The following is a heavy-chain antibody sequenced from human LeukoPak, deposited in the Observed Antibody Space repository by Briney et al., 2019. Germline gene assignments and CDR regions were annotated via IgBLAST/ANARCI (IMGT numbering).Heavy chain of an antibody. J-gene: IGHJ4*02. CDR3: ARNGYTSGWYRN. Sequence: GGSPRPSCAASGFTVSSNYMSWVRQAPGKGLEWVSTIYSGGSTYYADSVKGRFTISRDNSKNTLYLQMNSLRGEDTAVYYCARNGYTSGWYRNWGQGTLVTVSS. D-gene: IGHD6-19*01. CDR2: IYSGGST. V-gene: IGHV3-53*01. CDR1: GFTVSSNY.